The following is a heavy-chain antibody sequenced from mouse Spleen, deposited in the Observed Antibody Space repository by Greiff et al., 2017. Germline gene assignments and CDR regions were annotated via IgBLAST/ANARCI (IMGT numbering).Heavy chain of an antibody. J-gene: IGHJ2*01. Sequence: QVQLQQSGAELARPGASVKLSCKASGYTFTSYGISWVKQRTGQGLEWIGEIYPRSGNTYYNEKFKGKATLTADKSSSTAYMELRSLTSEDSAVYFCAREGVYDGYYLYYFDYWGQGTTLTVSS. CDR3: AREGVYDGYYLYYFDY. V-gene: IGHV1-81*01. CDR1: GYTFTSYG. CDR2: IYPRSGNT. D-gene: IGHD2-3*01.